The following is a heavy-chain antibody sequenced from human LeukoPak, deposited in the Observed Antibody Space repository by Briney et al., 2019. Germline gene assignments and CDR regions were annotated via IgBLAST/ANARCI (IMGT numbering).Heavy chain of an antibody. CDR3: ARGPSRNTFGEDGLDI. CDR1: GFSISGGGYW. V-gene: IGHV4-31*03. D-gene: IGHD2-21*01. J-gene: IGHJ3*02. CDR2: IYFTGTT. Sequence: SETLSLTCTVSGFSISGGGYWWSWIRQYPGTGLEWIGYIYFTGTTHYSPSLKSRLSIPVDTSENQFSLRLSAVTAADTAVYYCARGPSRNTFGEDGLDIWGLGTLVTVSS.